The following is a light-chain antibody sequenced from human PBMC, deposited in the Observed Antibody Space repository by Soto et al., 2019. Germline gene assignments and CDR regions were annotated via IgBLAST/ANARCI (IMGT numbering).Light chain of an antibody. CDR2: AAS. Sequence: EVVMTQSPATLSVSPGERATLSCRTSQNVYNNLAWYLQKPGQAPRLLISAASTRATGIPARFSGSGSGTEFTLTINSLQSEDFATYYCQQFNTYPLTFGGGTKLEVK. J-gene: IGKJ4*01. CDR3: QQFNTYPLT. V-gene: IGKV3D-15*01. CDR1: QNVYNN.